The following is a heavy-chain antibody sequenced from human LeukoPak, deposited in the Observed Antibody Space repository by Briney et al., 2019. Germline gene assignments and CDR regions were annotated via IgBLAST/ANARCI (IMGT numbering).Heavy chain of an antibody. CDR1: GFTFNTYA. J-gene: IGHJ4*02. CDR2: ISDSGGNT. V-gene: IGHV3-23*01. CDR3: AKDAPRAIAYYYDSSGPD. Sequence: AGGSLRLSCAASGFTFNTYAMSWVRQAPWERLQWVSGISDSGGNTYYADSVRGRFTISRDNSKNTLYLQMNSLRAEDTAVYYCAKDAPRAIAYYYDSSGPDWGQGTLVTVSS. D-gene: IGHD3-22*01.